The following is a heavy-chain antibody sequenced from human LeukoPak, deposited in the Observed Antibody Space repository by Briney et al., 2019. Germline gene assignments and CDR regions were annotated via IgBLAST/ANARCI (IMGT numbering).Heavy chain of an antibody. V-gene: IGHV3-21*01. CDR2: ISTSSAYI. Sequence: GGSLRLSCAASGFSFSSYSMSWVRQAPGKGLEWVSSISTSSAYIYYADSVKGRFTISRDNAKNSLYLQMNSLRAEDTAVYYCARALHSWEEDFDYWGQGILVTVSS. CDR1: GFSFSSYS. D-gene: IGHD6-13*01. CDR3: ARALHSWEEDFDY. J-gene: IGHJ4*02.